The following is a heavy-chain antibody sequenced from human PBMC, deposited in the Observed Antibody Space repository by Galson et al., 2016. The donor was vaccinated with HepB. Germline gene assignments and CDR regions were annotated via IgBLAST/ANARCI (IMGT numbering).Heavy chain of an antibody. Sequence: SLTLSCAASGFTFSSYAMHWVRQAPGKGLEWVAVMSYDRSNKYYAKSVKGRFTISRDNSKNTLYLQMNSLRPEDTAVYYFARVPDYYYDTSGLYNWFDPWGQGALVTVSS. CDR3: ARVPDYYYDTSGLYNWFDP. D-gene: IGHD3-22*01. J-gene: IGHJ5*02. CDR2: MSYDRSNK. CDR1: GFTFSSYA. V-gene: IGHV3-30*04.